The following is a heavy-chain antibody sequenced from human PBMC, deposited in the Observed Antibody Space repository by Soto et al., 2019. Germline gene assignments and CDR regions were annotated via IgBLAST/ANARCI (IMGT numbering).Heavy chain of an antibody. CDR3: ATGGWYLDR. CDR1: GDSISSFY. D-gene: IGHD6-19*01. J-gene: IGHJ4*01. V-gene: IGHV4-59*01. CDR2: FHHSGTT. Sequence: ASETLSLTCTVSGDSISSFYWSWIRQPPGKGLEWIGYFHHSGTTNFNPSLKSRLTMSVDTSKNQFSLKLTSLTAADTAVYFCATGGWYLDRWGQGTLVTVSS.